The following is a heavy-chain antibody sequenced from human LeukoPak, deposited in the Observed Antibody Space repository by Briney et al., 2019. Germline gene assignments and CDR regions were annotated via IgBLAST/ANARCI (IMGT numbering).Heavy chain of an antibody. CDR2: IYYSGST. V-gene: IGHV4-39*01. D-gene: IGHD3-22*01. Sequence: PSETLSLTCTVSGGSISSSSYYWGWIRQPPGKGLGWIGSIYYSGSTYYNPSLKSRVTISVDTSKNQFSLKLSSVTAADTAVYYCASEGVYYYDSSGSPDFDYWGQGTLVTVSS. CDR1: GGSISSSSYY. J-gene: IGHJ4*02. CDR3: ASEGVYYYDSSGSPDFDY.